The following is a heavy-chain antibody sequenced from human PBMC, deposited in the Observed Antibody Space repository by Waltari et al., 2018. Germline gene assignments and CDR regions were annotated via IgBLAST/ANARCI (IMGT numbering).Heavy chain of an antibody. D-gene: IGHD6-6*01. CDR2: IISDESDT. Sequence: EVQLVESGGGLVQPGGSLRLSCAASGFSFSSYWMHWVRQAPWNGLVGVSQIISDESDTSYRDSVKGRFTISRDNVKSTLYLQMNSLSAEDTAVYYCARASYSTSLPMGYWGQGTLVTVSS. CDR3: ARASYSTSLPMGY. J-gene: IGHJ4*02. V-gene: IGHV3-74*01. CDR1: GFSFSSYW.